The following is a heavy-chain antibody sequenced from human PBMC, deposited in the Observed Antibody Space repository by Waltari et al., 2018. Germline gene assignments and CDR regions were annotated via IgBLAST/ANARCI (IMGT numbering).Heavy chain of an antibody. D-gene: IGHD3-16*01. Sequence: QLQLQESGPGLVKPSETLSLTCTVSGGSISSSSYYWGWIRQPPGKGLEWIGSIYYSGSTYYNPALKSRVTISVDTSKNQFSLKLSSVTAADTAVYYCARVQIMNRVFDLWGRGTLVTVSS. CDR1: GGSISSSSYY. J-gene: IGHJ2*01. V-gene: IGHV4-39*07. CDR3: ARVQIMNRVFDL. CDR2: IYYSGST.